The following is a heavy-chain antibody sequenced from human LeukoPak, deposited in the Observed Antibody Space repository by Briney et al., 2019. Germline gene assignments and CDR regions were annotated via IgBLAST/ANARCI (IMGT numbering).Heavy chain of an antibody. D-gene: IGHD6-13*01. Sequence: SDPLSLPYSVSGGSIRSYYWLWLRPPAARGLEWIGRIYTSGSTNYNPSLKSRVTMSVDTSKNQFSLKLSSVTAADTAVYYCARAPGIAAAGPGGFDYWGQGTLVTVSS. CDR3: ARAPGIAAAGPGGFDY. CDR1: GGSIRSYY. J-gene: IGHJ4*02. V-gene: IGHV4-4*07. CDR2: IYTSGST.